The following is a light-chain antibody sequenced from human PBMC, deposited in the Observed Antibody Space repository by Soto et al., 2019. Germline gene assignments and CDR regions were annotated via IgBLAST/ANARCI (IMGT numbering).Light chain of an antibody. V-gene: IGKV1-5*03. CDR3: QQYSTYPYT. CDR2: RAS. Sequence: DIQMTQSPSTLSAYVGDRVTITCRASQDIDTWLAWYQQKPGKAPKLLIHRASSLQSGVPSRFSGSGSGTESTLTISSLQPDDFATYYYQQYSTYPYTFGQGTKLEIK. J-gene: IGKJ2*01. CDR1: QDIDTW.